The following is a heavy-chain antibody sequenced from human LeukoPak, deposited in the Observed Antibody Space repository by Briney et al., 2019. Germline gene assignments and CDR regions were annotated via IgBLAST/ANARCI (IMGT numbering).Heavy chain of an antibody. J-gene: IGHJ4*02. CDR3: ARDWDYYGSGSYYNGLNFDY. CDR1: GFTFSSYG. D-gene: IGHD3-10*01. Sequence: GGSLRLSCAASGFTFSSYGMNWVRQAPGKGLEWVAFIRYDGSNKYYADSVKGRFTISRDNSKNTLYLQMNSLRAEDTAVYYCARDWDYYGSGSYYNGLNFDYWGQGTLVTVSS. CDR2: IRYDGSNK. V-gene: IGHV3-30*02.